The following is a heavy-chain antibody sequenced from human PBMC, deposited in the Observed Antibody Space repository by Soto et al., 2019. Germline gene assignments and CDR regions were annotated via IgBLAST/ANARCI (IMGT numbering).Heavy chain of an antibody. CDR3: ARGTRRENYYPCCLDV. Sequence: QVQLQESGPGLVKPSETLSLTCTVSGGSIGNYYWSWIRQPPGKGLEWIGYIYYSGSTNHNPSLKSQVTIPEDTAKDQFPLKLNSVTAAGTAVYYCARGTRRENYYPCCLDVWGKGTPVTVSS. V-gene: IGHV4-59*08. D-gene: IGHD1-26*01. CDR2: IYYSGST. CDR1: GGSIGNYY. J-gene: IGHJ6*04.